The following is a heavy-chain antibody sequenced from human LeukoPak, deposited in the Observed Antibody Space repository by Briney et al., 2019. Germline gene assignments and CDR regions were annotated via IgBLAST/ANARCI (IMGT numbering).Heavy chain of an antibody. CDR1: GYTFTGSY. CDR2: INPNSVGT. J-gene: IGHJ4*02. V-gene: IGHV1-2*02. Sequence: ASEKVSCQASGYTFTGSYMHWVRQAPGHDLEWMGWINPNSVGTNYAQKFQGRVTMTRDTAISTAYMELSGLTSDDTAVYYCARDLGDGGVYWGQGTLVTVSS. CDR3: ARDLGDGGVY.